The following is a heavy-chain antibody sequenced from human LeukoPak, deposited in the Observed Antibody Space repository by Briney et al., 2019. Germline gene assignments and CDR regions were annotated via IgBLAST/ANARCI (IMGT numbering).Heavy chain of an antibody. V-gene: IGHV1-3*01. D-gene: IGHD6-13*01. Sequence: GASVKVSCKASGYTFTSYAMHWVRQAPGQGLEWMGWINAGNGNTKYSQKFQGRVTITRDTSASTAYMELSSLRSEDTAVYYCARRSIAAAGTFDYWGQGTLVTVSS. CDR2: INAGNGNT. CDR1: GYTFTSYA. J-gene: IGHJ4*02. CDR3: ARRSIAAAGTFDY.